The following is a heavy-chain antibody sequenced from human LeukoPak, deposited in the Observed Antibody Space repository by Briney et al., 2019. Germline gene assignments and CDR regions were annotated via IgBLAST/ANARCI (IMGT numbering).Heavy chain of an antibody. CDR2: ISGSGGST. CDR1: GFTFSSYA. V-gene: IGHV3-23*01. Sequence: GGSLRLSCAASGFTFSSYAMSWVRQAPGKGLEWVSAISGSGGSTYYADSVKGRFTISRDNSKNTLYLQMNSLRAKDTAVYYCASANWGGPRRDYWGQGTLVTVSS. J-gene: IGHJ4*02. CDR3: ASANWGGPRRDY. D-gene: IGHD7-27*01.